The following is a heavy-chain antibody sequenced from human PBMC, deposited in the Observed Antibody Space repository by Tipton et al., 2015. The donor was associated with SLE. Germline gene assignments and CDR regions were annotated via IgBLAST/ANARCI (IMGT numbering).Heavy chain of an antibody. D-gene: IGHD6-13*01. V-gene: IGHV4-59*11. J-gene: IGHJ5*02. Sequence: TLSLTCTVSGGSISSHYWSWIRQPPGKGLEWIGYIYYSGSTNYNPSLKSRVTISVDTSKNQFSLKLSSVTAADTAVYYCARGYSSSGGWFDPWGQRTLVTVSS. CDR2: IYYSGST. CDR1: GGSISSHY. CDR3: ARGYSSSGGWFDP.